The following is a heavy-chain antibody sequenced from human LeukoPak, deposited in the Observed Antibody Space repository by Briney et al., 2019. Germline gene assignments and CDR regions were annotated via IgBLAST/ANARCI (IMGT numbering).Heavy chain of an antibody. J-gene: IGHJ6*02. CDR2: INHSGST. V-gene: IGHV4-34*01. D-gene: IGHD6-25*01. Sequence: KASETLSLTCAVFGGSFSGYYCNWIRQPLGKGLEWIGEINHSGSTNYNPSLKTRVTISVDTSKNQFSLKLSSVTAADTAVYYCARGGLTYSAADRYYYYNMDVWGQGTTVTVSS. CDR1: GGSFSGYY. CDR3: ARGGLTYSAADRYYYYNMDV.